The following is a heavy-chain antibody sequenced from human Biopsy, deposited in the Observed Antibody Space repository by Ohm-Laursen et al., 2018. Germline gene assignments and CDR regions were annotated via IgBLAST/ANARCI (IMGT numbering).Heavy chain of an antibody. J-gene: IGHJ2*01. CDR2: IYGRGSTA. CDR3: ARDRGYYSDRTVPGYFDL. D-gene: IGHD3-22*01. Sequence: SDTLSLTCTVSGDSVSSGSFYWTWIRQPPGQGLEYNGYIYGRGSTANYNPSLESRITISVDTSKNHFSLRLRSVTPADTAIYCARDRGYYSDRTVPGYFDLWGRGTLVTVSS. CDR1: GDSVSSGSFY. V-gene: IGHV4-61*03.